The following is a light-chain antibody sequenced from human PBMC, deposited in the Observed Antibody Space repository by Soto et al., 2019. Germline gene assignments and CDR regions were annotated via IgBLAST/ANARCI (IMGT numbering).Light chain of an antibody. CDR3: QSYDSGVTGSV. V-gene: IGLV1-40*01. CDR1: SSNIGAGFD. CDR2: SNT. Sequence: QSVLTQPPSVSGATGQTVTISCTGSSSNIGAGFDVQWYQQVPGTAPKLVLYSNTARPSGVPDRFSGSRSGSAGSLAINGLQPEDEADYYCQSYDSGVTGSVFGTGTKVTVL. J-gene: IGLJ1*01.